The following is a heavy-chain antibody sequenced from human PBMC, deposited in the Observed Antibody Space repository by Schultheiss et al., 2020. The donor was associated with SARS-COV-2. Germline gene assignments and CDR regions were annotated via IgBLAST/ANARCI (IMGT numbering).Heavy chain of an antibody. D-gene: IGHD3-3*01. CDR1: GFTVSSNY. V-gene: IGHV3-53*05. CDR2: IYSGGST. J-gene: IGHJ3*02. Sequence: GGSLRLSCAASGFTVSSNYMSWVRQAPGKGLEWVSVIYSGGSTYYADSVKGRFTISRDNSKNTLYLQMNSLRAEDTAVYYCARGSLEWLLYYAFDIWGQGTMVTVSS. CDR3: ARGSLEWLLYYAFDI.